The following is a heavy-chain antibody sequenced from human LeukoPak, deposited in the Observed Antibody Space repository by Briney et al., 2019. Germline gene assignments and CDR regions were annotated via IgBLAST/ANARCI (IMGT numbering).Heavy chain of an antibody. Sequence: GGSLRLSCAASGFTFDDYAMHWVRQAPGKGLEWVSLISGDGGSTYYADSVKGRFTISRDNSKNSLYLQMNSLRTEDIALYYCAKGGRYYYDSSGYYYDPSGYYYGTDVWGQGTTVTVSS. J-gene: IGHJ6*02. D-gene: IGHD3-22*01. CDR1: GFTFDDYA. V-gene: IGHV3-43*02. CDR3: AKGGRYYYDSSGYYYDPSGYYYGTDV. CDR2: ISGDGGST.